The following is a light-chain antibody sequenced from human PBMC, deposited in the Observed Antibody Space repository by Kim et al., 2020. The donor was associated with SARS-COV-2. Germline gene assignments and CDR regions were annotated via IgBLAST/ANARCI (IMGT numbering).Light chain of an antibody. Sequence: AWGQTVRITCQGDSLRRFYASWYQLKPGQAPVFVLYDENNRPSGIPDRFSGSSSGNTASLTITGARAEDEADYYCNSRDSSGNSYVFGTGTKVTVL. CDR2: DEN. J-gene: IGLJ1*01. CDR3: NSRDSSGNSYV. CDR1: SLRRFY. V-gene: IGLV3-19*01.